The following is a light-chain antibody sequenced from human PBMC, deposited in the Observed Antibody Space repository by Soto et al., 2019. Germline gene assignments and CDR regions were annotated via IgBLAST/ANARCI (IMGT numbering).Light chain of an antibody. CDR3: QQYGTSPLSIT. V-gene: IGKV3-20*01. CDR2: GAS. J-gene: IGKJ5*01. CDR1: QSVSSSY. Sequence: EIVLTQSPGTLSLSPGERANLSCRASQSVSSSYLAWYQQKPGQAPRLLIYGASSRATGIPDRFSGSGSGTDFTLTISRLEPEDFAVYYCQQYGTSPLSITFGQGTRLEIK.